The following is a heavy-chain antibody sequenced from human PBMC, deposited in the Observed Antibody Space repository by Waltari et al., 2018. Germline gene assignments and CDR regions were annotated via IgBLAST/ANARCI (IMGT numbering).Heavy chain of an antibody. V-gene: IGHV4-39*01. J-gene: IGHJ4*02. D-gene: IGHD6-13*01. CDR3: AKSRSRDSAGFDY. CDR1: GGSISSSSSY. Sequence: QLQLQESGPGLVKPSETLSLTCTVSGGSISSSSSYWGWLRQPPGKGLEWIGSIYYSGSTYYNPSLKSRVTISVDTSKNQFSLKLSSVTAADTAVYYCAKSRSRDSAGFDYWGQGTLVTVSS. CDR2: IYYSGST.